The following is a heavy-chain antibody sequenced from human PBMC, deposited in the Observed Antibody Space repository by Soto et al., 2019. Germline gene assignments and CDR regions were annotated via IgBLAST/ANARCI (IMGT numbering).Heavy chain of an antibody. D-gene: IGHD6-19*01. CDR3: ARYAAGIFDY. Sequence: GGSLRLSCAASGFTFSSYAMHWVRQAPGKGLEYVSAISSNGGSTYYANSVKGRFTISRDNSKNTLYLQMGSLRAEDMAVYYCARYAAGIFDYWGQGTLVTVSS. CDR1: GFTFSSYA. CDR2: ISSNGGST. J-gene: IGHJ4*02. V-gene: IGHV3-64*01.